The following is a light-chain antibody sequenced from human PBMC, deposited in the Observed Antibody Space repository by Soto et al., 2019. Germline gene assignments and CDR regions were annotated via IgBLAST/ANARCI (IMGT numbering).Light chain of an antibody. J-gene: IGLJ1*01. CDR1: SSDVGGSNY. CDR2: DVS. Sequence: QSALTQPASVSGSPGQSITISCTGTSSDVGGSNYVSWYQQHPGKAAKLMIYDVSNRPSGVSNRFSGSKSGNTASLTISGLQAEDEADYYCGSYSCSSTLYVFGTGTKLTVL. CDR3: GSYSCSSTLYV. V-gene: IGLV2-14*03.